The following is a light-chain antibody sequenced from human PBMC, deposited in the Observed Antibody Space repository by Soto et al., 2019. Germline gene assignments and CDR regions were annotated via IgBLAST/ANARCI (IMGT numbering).Light chain of an antibody. V-gene: IGKV3-11*01. CDR2: DAS. CDR1: QIISSY. J-gene: IGKJ5*01. CDR3: QQRSNWPRSIT. Sequence: ETVLTQSPATLSLSPGERATLSCRASQIISSYLAWYQQKPGQAPRLLIYDASNRATGIPARFSGSGSGTDFTLTISSLEPEDFAVYYCQQRSNWPRSITFGQGTRLEIK.